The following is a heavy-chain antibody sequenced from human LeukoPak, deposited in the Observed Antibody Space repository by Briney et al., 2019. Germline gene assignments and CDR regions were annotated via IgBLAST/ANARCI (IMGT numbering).Heavy chain of an antibody. J-gene: IGHJ4*02. CDR3: ARVNGPNSGYYYTLAL. D-gene: IGHD3-22*01. V-gene: IGHV3-33*01. Sequence: GTSLRLSCAASGLTFRNYAMHWVRQAPGGRLEWVAVIWFDGTEKCHAASVMGRFTISRDSSENTLYLQMNGLRTEDTAVYYCARVNGPNSGYYYTLALWGQGTPVTVSS. CDR1: GLTFRNYA. CDR2: IWFDGTEK.